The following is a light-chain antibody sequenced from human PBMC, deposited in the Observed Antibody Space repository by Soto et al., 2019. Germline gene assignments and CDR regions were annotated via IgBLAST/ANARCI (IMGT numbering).Light chain of an antibody. CDR1: QSVTSSY. Sequence: EIVLTQSPGTLSMSPGERATLSCRASQSVTSSYLAWYQQKPGQAPRLLIYDASSRATSIPDRFSGSGSGTDFTLTISRLEPEDFAVYYCQQYGSSPLTFGGGTKVDIK. V-gene: IGKV3-20*01. CDR2: DAS. J-gene: IGKJ4*01. CDR3: QQYGSSPLT.